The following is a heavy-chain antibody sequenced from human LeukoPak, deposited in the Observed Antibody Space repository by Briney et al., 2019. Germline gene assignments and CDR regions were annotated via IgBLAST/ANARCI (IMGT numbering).Heavy chain of an antibody. CDR1: GLTFSSYA. D-gene: IGHD2-21*01. J-gene: IGHJ4*02. CDR3: ATERGDSPDY. V-gene: IGHV3-23*01. Sequence: GGSLRLSCAASGLTFSSYAMSWVRQGPGKGLEWVSGISGSGTNTYYADSVKGRFTISRDNSKNTLDLQMNNLRAEDTAVYYCATERGDSPDYWGQGTLVTVSS. CDR2: ISGSGTNT.